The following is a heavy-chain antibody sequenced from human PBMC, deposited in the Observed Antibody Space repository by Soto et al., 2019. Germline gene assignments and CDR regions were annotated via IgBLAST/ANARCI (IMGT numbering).Heavy chain of an antibody. Sequence: QVQLVESGGGVVQPGRSLRLSCAASGFTFSSYAMHWVRQAPGKGLEWVAGISYDGSNKYYADSVKGRFTISRDNSKNTLYLQMNSLRADDTAVYYCARPYYYGSGSYYDYWGQGTLVTVSS. CDR3: ARPYYYGSGSYYDY. V-gene: IGHV3-30-3*01. CDR2: ISYDGSNK. CDR1: GFTFSSYA. D-gene: IGHD3-10*01. J-gene: IGHJ4*02.